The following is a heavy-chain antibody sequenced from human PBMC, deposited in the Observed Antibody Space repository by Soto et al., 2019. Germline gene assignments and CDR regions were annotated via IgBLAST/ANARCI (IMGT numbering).Heavy chain of an antibody. J-gene: IGHJ4*02. V-gene: IGHV3-20*04. CDR3: VRDRQWLDY. CDR1: GFKFDDYG. Sequence: GGSLRLSCAASGFKFDDYGMSWVRQAPGKGLEWVSGINWNGGSTGYAHSVKGRFTISRDNAKNSLFLQMNSLRAEDTALYYCVRDRQWLDYWGQGTLVTVSS. CDR2: INWNGGST. D-gene: IGHD6-19*01.